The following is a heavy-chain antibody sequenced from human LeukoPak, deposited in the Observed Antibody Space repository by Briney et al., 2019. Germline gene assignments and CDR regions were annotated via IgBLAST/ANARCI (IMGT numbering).Heavy chain of an antibody. CDR1: GFTLSSYA. Sequence: PGGSLRLSCAASGFTLSSYAMHWVRQAPGKGLEYVSAISSNGGSTYYANSVKGRFTISRDNSKNTLYLQMGSLRAEDMAVYCCASTLGWGQGTLVTVSS. J-gene: IGHJ4*02. CDR3: ASTLG. CDR2: ISSNGGST. D-gene: IGHD2-15*01. V-gene: IGHV3-64*01.